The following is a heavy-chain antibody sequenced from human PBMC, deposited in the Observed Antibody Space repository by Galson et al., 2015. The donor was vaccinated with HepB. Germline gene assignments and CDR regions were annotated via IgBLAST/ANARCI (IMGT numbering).Heavy chain of an antibody. J-gene: IGHJ4*02. CDR1: GFTFSSYW. CDR3: ARGLRTTVTTAFDY. CDR2: IKQDGSEK. Sequence: SLRLSCAASGFTFSSYWMSWVRQAPGKGLEWVANIKQDGSEKYHVDSVKGRFTISRDNAKNSLYLQMNSLRAEDTAVYYCARGLRTTVTTAFDYWGQGTLVTVSS. V-gene: IGHV3-7*01. D-gene: IGHD4-11*01.